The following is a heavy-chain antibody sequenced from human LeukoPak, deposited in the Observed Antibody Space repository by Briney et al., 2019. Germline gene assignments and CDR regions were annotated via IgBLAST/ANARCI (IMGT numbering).Heavy chain of an antibody. J-gene: IGHJ6*02. V-gene: IGHV3-9*01. Sequence: GGSLRLSSAANGYRFKDYGMHWVRQPPGKGLEWVSAINWDGGDTDYADSVKGRFTIFGDNAKNSLYLQLSSLRPEDTALYYCAKHLTATNTYIFFGLDVWGQGTSVTVSS. CDR3: AKHLTATNTYIFFGLDV. CDR2: INWDGGDT. CDR1: GYRFKDYG. D-gene: IGHD1-26*01.